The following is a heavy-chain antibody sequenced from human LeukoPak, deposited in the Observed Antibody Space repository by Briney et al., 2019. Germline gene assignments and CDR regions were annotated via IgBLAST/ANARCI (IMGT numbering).Heavy chain of an antibody. V-gene: IGHV3-48*03. D-gene: IGHD3-3*01. CDR1: GFTFGSYE. CDR2: ISSSGSTI. Sequence: GGSLRLSCAASGFTFGSYEMNWVRQAPGKGLEWVSYISSSGSTIYYADSVKGRFTISRDNAKNSLYLQMNSLRAEDTAVYYCASGYYTGWFDPWGQGTLVTVSS. J-gene: IGHJ5*02. CDR3: ASGYYTGWFDP.